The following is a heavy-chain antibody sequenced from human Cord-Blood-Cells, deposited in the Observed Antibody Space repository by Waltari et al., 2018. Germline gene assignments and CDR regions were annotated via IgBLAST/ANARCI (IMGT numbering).Heavy chain of an antibody. CDR1: GYTFTSYD. Sequence: QVQLVQSGAEVKKPGASVKVSCKASGYTFTSYDINWVRQATGQGLAWMGWMNPNSGNTGYAQKFQGRVTMTRNTSISTAYMELSSLRSEDTAVYYCARGHEGDFWSGYYTNTEKGWFDPWGQGTLVTVSS. CDR3: ARGHEGDFWSGYYTNTEKGWFDP. J-gene: IGHJ5*02. V-gene: IGHV1-8*01. D-gene: IGHD3-3*01. CDR2: MNPNSGNT.